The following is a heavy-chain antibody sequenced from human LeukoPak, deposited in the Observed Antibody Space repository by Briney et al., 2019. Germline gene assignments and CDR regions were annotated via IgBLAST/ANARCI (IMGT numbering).Heavy chain of an antibody. V-gene: IGHV3-48*01. Sequence: GGSLRLSCEASGFTFSSSSMNWVRQAPGKGLEWLAYISTTGTIYYAESVKGRFTTSRDNAKNSLYLEMNSLRAEDTAVYYCARLTDYWGQGTLVTVSS. D-gene: IGHD1-14*01. J-gene: IGHJ4*02. CDR3: ARLTDY. CDR1: GFTFSSSS. CDR2: ISTTGTI.